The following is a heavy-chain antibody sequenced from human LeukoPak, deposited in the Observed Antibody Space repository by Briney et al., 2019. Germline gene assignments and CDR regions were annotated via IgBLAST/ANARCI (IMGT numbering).Heavy chain of an antibody. CDR3: ARGRPHGNDY. J-gene: IGHJ4*02. CDR2: IAGDGSST. D-gene: IGHD4-23*01. CDR1: GFTFSSYW. Sequence: GGSLRLSCAASGFTFSSYWMNWVRQAPGKGLVWVSRIAGDGSSTTYADSVKGRFSISRDNAKNTLYLQMNSLRVEDTAVYYCARGRPHGNDYWGQGTLVTVSS. V-gene: IGHV3-74*01.